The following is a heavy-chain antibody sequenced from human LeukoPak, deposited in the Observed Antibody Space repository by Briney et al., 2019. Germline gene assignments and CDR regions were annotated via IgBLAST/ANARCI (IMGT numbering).Heavy chain of an antibody. CDR2: INHSGST. CDR1: GGSFSGYY. CDR3: ARLDYYNSSGHDY. Sequence: SETLSLTCAVYGGSFSGYYWSWIRQPPGKGLEWIGEINHSGSTDYSPSLKSRVTISVDTSKNQFSLKLSSVTAADTAVYYCARLDYYNSSGHDYWGREPWSPSPQ. V-gene: IGHV4-34*01. D-gene: IGHD3-22*01. J-gene: IGHJ4*02.